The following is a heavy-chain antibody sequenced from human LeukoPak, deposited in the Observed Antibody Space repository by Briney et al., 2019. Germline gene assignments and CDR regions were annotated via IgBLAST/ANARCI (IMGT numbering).Heavy chain of an antibody. J-gene: IGHJ4*02. CDR1: RFTFSSYW. Sequence: GGSLSLSCAASRFTFSSYWMNWVRQAPGKGLVWVSRIKSDGSFTTYADSVKGRFTISRDNAKNTLYLQMNSLRAEDTAVYYCARAGSSYDSSAYYPFDYWGQGTLVTVSS. CDR3: ARAGSSYDSSAYYPFDY. D-gene: IGHD3-22*01. V-gene: IGHV3-74*01. CDR2: IKSDGSFT.